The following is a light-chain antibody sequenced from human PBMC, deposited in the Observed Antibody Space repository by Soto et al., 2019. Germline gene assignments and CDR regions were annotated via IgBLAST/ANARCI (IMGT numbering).Light chain of an antibody. V-gene: IGKV1-39*01. Sequence: DIQMTQSPSSLSASVGDRVTITCRASQSISNYLNWYQQKPGKAPKFLIYAASSLRTGVPSRFSGSGSGTYFPLTISILQPKDLQTYHCKQSYNPPPTCGQGTRGDI. J-gene: IGKJ1*01. CDR1: QSISNY. CDR2: AAS. CDR3: KQSYNPPPT.